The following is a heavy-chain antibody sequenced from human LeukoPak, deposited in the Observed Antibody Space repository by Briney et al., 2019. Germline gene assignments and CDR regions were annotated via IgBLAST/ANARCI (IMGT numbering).Heavy chain of an antibody. V-gene: IGHV3-7*03. CDR2: IKPDGSEK. J-gene: IGHJ4*02. Sequence: GGSLRLSCAASGFTFSNYWMTWVRQAPGKGLEWVANIKPDGSEKYYVNSVKGRFIVSRDNTKNSLFLQMNSLRVEDTAVCYCTRGVLQYWGQGTLVTVSS. CDR1: GFTFSNYW. CDR3: TRGVLQY.